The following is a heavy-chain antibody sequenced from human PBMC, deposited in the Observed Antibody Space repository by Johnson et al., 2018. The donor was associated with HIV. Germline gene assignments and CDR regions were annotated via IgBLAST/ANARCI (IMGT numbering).Heavy chain of an antibody. CDR1: GFTFDDYT. J-gene: IGHJ3*02. CDR2: INWNGDST. V-gene: IGHV3-20*04. Sequence: VQLVESGGVVVQPGGSLRLSCAASGFTFDDYTMHWVRQAPGKGLEWVSGINWNGDSTGYAASVKGRFTISRDNAKNSLYLQMNSLRAEDTAVYYCARNSWGSSSGSRIWGQGTMVTVSS. CDR3: ARNSWGSSSGSRI. D-gene: IGHD6-6*01.